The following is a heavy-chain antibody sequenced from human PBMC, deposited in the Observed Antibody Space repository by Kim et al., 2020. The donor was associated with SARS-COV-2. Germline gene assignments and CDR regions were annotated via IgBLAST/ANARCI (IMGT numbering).Heavy chain of an antibody. J-gene: IGHJ3*02. V-gene: IGHV3-11*06. Sequence: GGSLRLSCAASGFTFSDYYMSWIRQAPGKGLEWVSYISSSSSYTNYADSVKGRFTISRDNAKNSLYLQMNSLRAEDTAVYYCARALRYFDWLLWGAFDIWGQGTMVTVSS. D-gene: IGHD3-9*01. CDR2: ISSSSSYT. CDR1: GFTFSDYY. CDR3: ARALRYFDWLLWGAFDI.